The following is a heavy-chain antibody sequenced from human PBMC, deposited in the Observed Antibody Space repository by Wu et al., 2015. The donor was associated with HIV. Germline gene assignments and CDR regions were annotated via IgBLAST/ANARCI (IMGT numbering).Heavy chain of an antibody. CDR1: GYTFTRYF. CDR2: VNPNSGST. V-gene: IGHV1-2*02. CDR3: ARGVGDIVVVPAAIPGWFDP. J-gene: IGHJ5*02. D-gene: IGHD2-2*02. Sequence: QGQLVQSGGEVKEPGTSVRVSCQASGYTFTRYFLHWVRQAPGQGLEWMGWVNPNSGSTKYAQKFQGRVTMTRDTAVNTAYMELSRLRSDDTAVYYCARGVGDIVVVPAAIPGWFDPGAREPWSPSPQ.